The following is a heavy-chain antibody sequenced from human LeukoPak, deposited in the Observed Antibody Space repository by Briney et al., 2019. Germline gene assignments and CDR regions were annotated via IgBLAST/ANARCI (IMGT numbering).Heavy chain of an antibody. CDR3: ARAHSSWYFDY. Sequence: ASLKHSSKHSTYTTTHHYTHLLLQPPGPPLKSTRWNNPNSGGTNYAQKFQGRVTLTRDTSISTAYMDLISLRSDDTAVYYCARAHSSWYFDYWGPGTLVTVSS. CDR1: TYTTTHHY. CDR2: NNPNSGGT. V-gene: IGHV1-2*02. J-gene: IGHJ4*02. D-gene: IGHD6-13*01.